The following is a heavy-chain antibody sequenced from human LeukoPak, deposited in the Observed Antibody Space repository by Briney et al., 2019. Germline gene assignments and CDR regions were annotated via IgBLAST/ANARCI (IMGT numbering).Heavy chain of an antibody. D-gene: IGHD6-19*01. CDR3: ARGWYSSGWYIVDY. CDR2: IYYSGST. V-gene: IGHV4-59*12. J-gene: IGHJ4*02. Sequence: SETLSLTCTVSGGSISSYYWSWIRQPPGKGLEWIGYIYYSGSTNYNPSLKSRVTISVDTSKNQFSLNLSSVTAADTAVYYCARGWYSSGWYIVDYWGQGTLVTVSS. CDR1: GGSISSYY.